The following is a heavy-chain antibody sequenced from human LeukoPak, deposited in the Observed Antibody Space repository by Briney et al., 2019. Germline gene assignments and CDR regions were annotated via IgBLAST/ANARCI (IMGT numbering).Heavy chain of an antibody. CDR1: GVTFSSYA. J-gene: IGHJ4*02. D-gene: IGHD3-10*01. V-gene: IGHV3-23*01. Sequence: QPGGSLRLSCAASGVTFSSYAMSWVRQAPGKGLEWVSAVTGSGGSTYYADSVKGRFTISRDNSKNTLYLQMNSLRAEDTAVYYCAKGGAYYYESGTYEYWGQGTLVTVSS. CDR2: VTGSGGST. CDR3: AKGGAYYYESGTYEY.